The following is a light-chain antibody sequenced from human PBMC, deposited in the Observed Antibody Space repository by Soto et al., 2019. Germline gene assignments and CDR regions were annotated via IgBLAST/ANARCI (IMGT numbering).Light chain of an antibody. J-gene: IGLJ1*01. Sequence: QSVLTQPASVSGSPGQSITISCTGTSSDVGGYNYVSWYQQHPGKAPKPMIYDVSNRPSGVSNRFSGSKSGNTASLTISGLQAEDEADYYCSSYKSSSTYVFGTGTKVTV. CDR3: SSYKSSSTYV. CDR1: SSDVGGYNY. CDR2: DVS. V-gene: IGLV2-14*01.